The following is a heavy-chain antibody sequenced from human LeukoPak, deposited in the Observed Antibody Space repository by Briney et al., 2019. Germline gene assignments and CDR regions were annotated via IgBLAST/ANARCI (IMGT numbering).Heavy chain of an antibody. CDR2: ISDTGRDI. CDR1: VFALESFT. Sequence: GGSLRLSCAGSVFALESFTMTWVRQAPGKGLEWVSLISDTGRDINYADSVRGRFTISRDNTKNSVFLQMDSLRVEDTAIYYCAKGLFSAYDKYLNSWGQGTLVTVSS. CDR3: AKGLFSAYDKYLNS. J-gene: IGHJ4*02. D-gene: IGHD5-12*01. V-gene: IGHV3-21*04.